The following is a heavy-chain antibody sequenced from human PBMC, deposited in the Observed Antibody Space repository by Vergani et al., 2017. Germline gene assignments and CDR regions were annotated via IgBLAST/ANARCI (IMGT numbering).Heavy chain of an antibody. V-gene: IGHV3-9*01. CDR1: GFTFDDYA. CDR3: AKEKSELGRWYFDL. J-gene: IGHJ2*01. CDR2: ISWNSGSI. Sequence: VQLVESGGGVVQPGRSLRLSCAASGFTFDDYAMHWVRQAPGKGLEWVSGISWNSGSIGYEDSVKGRFTISRDNAKNSLYLQMNSLRAEDTALYYCAKEKSELGRWYFDLWGRGTLVTVSS. D-gene: IGHD7-27*01.